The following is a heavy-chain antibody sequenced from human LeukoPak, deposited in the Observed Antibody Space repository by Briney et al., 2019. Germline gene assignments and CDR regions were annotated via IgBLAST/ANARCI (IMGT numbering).Heavy chain of an antibody. V-gene: IGHV3-21*01. CDR3: VRGSSSWSQGFDY. CDR1: GFTFSSYS. D-gene: IGHD6-13*01. Sequence: GGSLRLSCAASGFTFSSYSMNWVRQAPGKGLEWVSSISSSSSYIYYADSVKGRFTISRDNAKNSLYLQMNSLRAEDTAVYYCVRGSSSWSQGFDYWGQGTLVTVSS. CDR2: ISSSSSYI. J-gene: IGHJ4*02.